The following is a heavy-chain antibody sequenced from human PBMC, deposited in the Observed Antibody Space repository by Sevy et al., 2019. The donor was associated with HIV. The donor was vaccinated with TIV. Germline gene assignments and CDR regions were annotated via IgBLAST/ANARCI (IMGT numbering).Heavy chain of an antibody. CDR1: GFTFNIYG. CDR3: VREKGPFTAFDI. V-gene: IGHV3-33*04. J-gene: IGHJ3*02. D-gene: IGHD3-16*01. Sequence: GGSLRLSCAASGFTFNIYGMHWVRQAPGKGLEWVAVIWKDGHNKFYADSVRGRFTFSRDNSRSTLSLQMDSLRVEDLDVYYCVREKGPFTAFDIWGQGTMVTVSS. CDR2: IWKDGHNK.